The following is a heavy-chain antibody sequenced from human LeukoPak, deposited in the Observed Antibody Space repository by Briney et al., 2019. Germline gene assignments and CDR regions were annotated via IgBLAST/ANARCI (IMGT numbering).Heavy chain of an antibody. CDR3: ARGYYDSGGYNYYGMDV. Sequence: LETLSLTCTVSGGSISRYYWSWIRQPPGKGLEWIGYIYSSENTYYNPSLKSRVTISVDTSKNQFSLKLSSVTAADTAVYYCARGYYDSGGYNYYGMDVWGQGTTVTVSS. D-gene: IGHD3-22*01. CDR1: GGSISRYY. CDR2: IYSSENT. J-gene: IGHJ6*02. V-gene: IGHV4-59*12.